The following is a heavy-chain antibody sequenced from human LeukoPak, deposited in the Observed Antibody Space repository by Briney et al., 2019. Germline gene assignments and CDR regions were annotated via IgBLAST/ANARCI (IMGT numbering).Heavy chain of an antibody. J-gene: IGHJ4*02. CDR2: IYTSGST. V-gene: IGHV4-4*08. D-gene: IGHD6-6*01. CDR3: ARSVRSSSPSPFDY. CDR1: GGSISSYY. Sequence: SETLSLTCTVSGGSISSYYWSWIRQPPGKGLEWIGYIYTSGSTNYNPSLKSRVTMSVDTSKNQFSLKLSSVTAADTAVYYCARSVRSSSPSPFDYWGQGTLVTVSS.